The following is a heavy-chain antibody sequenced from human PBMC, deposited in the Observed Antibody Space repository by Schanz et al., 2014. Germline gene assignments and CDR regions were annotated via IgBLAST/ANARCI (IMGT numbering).Heavy chain of an antibody. Sequence: QVQLVQSGAEVKKPGASVKVSCEASGYTFTSYYIHWFRQAPGQGLEWMGLINPSVGNTNYAQKFRGRVTMTRDTSTSTVCMELSSLRSEDTAVYFCARGPSTGAFDIWGQGTMVTVSS. CDR2: INPSVGNT. J-gene: IGHJ3*02. V-gene: IGHV1-46*03. CDR3: ARGPSTGAFDI. CDR1: GYTFTSYY.